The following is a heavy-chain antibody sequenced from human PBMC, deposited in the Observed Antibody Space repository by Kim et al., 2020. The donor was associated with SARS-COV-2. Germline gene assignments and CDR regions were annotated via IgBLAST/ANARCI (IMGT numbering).Heavy chain of an antibody. D-gene: IGHD5-18*01. Sequence: DYAAPVKGRFTISRDDSKNTLYLQMSSLKTEDTAVYYCTTEDTAMVGFDYWGQGTLVTVSS. J-gene: IGHJ4*02. CDR3: TTEDTAMVGFDY. V-gene: IGHV3-15*01.